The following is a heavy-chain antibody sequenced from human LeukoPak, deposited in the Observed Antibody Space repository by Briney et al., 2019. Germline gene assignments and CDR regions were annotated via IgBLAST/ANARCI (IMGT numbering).Heavy chain of an antibody. Sequence: GGSLRLSCAASGFTFSSYAMSWVRQAPGKGLEWVSAISGSGGSTYYADSVKGRFTISRDNSKNTLYLQMNSLRAEDRAVYYCANMEDIVVVPAALGVWGKGTTVTVSS. CDR2: ISGSGGST. CDR3: ANMEDIVVVPAALGV. D-gene: IGHD2-2*01. V-gene: IGHV3-23*01. J-gene: IGHJ6*04. CDR1: GFTFSSYA.